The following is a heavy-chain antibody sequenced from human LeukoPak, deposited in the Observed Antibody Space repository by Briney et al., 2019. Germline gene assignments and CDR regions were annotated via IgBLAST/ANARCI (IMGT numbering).Heavy chain of an antibody. J-gene: IGHJ5*02. CDR1: GGSFSGYY. V-gene: IGHV4-34*01. CDR2: IYYSGST. Sequence: SETLSLTCAVYGGSFSGYYWSWIRQPPGKGLEWIGSIYYSGSTYYNPSLKSRVTISVDTSKNQFSLKLSSVTAADTAVYYCAREPTTTNWFDPWGQGTLVTVSS. D-gene: IGHD4-17*01. CDR3: AREPTTTNWFDP.